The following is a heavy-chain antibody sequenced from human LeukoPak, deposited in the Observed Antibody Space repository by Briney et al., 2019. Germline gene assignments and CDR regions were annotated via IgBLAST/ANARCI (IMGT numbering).Heavy chain of an antibody. CDR2: MNPNSGNT. CDR3: ASPIGGGDAFDI. J-gene: IGHJ3*02. V-gene: IGHV1-8*03. CDR1: GYTFTSYD. Sequence: ASVKVSCKASGYTFTSYDTNWVRQATGQGLEWMGWMNPNSGNTGYAQKFQGRVTITRNTSISTAYMELSSLRSEDTAVYYCASPIGGGDAFDIWGQGAMVTVSS. D-gene: IGHD3-10*01.